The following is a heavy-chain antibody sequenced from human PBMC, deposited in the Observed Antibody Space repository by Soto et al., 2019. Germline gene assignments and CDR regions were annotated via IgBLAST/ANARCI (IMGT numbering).Heavy chain of an antibody. CDR2: IGPYNDNT. Sequence: QVQLVQSGTEVKKPGASVKVSCQASGYTFTNYGMIWVRQAPGQGLEWMGWIGPYNDNTNYAQKVQDRLTMTTDTSTSTVYMELRSLTSDDTAVHFCARDNRSPAPPFRGDYWGQGTLVTVSS. CDR3: ARDNRSPAPPFRGDY. CDR1: GYTFTNYG. J-gene: IGHJ4*02. V-gene: IGHV1-18*01. D-gene: IGHD3-16*01.